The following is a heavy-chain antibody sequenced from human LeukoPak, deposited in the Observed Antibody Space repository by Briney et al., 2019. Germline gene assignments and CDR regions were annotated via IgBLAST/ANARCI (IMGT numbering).Heavy chain of an antibody. D-gene: IGHD6-6*01. V-gene: IGHV3-30*18. Sequence: GGSLRLSCAASGFTFSSYGMHRVRQAPGKGLEWVAVISYDGSNKYYADSVKGRFTISRDNSKNTLYLQMNSLRAEDTAVYYCAKDRQLGYFDYWGQGTLVTVSS. CDR3: AKDRQLGYFDY. J-gene: IGHJ4*02. CDR2: ISYDGSNK. CDR1: GFTFSSYG.